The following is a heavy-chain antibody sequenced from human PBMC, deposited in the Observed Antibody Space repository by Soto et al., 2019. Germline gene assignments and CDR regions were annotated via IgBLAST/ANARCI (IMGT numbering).Heavy chain of an antibody. D-gene: IGHD2-15*01. Sequence: ASVKVSCKASGFTFSSSAVQWVRQARGQRLEWIGWIVVGSGNTNYAQEFQEGVTMTRDTSTSTAYMELSRLRSDDTAVYYCARGSDIVVVVAATIGNNWFDPWGQGTLVTVSS. CDR2: IVVGSGNT. CDR3: ARGSDIVVVVAATIGNNWFDP. V-gene: IGHV1-58*01. CDR1: GFTFSSSA. J-gene: IGHJ5*02.